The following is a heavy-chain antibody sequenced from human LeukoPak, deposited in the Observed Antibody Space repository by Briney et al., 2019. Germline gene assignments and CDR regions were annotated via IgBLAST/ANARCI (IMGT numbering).Heavy chain of an antibody. Sequence: SETLSLTCTVSGGSISSGSYYWSWIRQPAGKGLEWIGRIYTSGSTNYNPSLKSRVTISVDTSKNQFSLKLSSVTAADTAVYYCARGQYDILTGYRDYWGQGTLVTVSS. CDR2: IYTSGST. CDR3: ARGQYDILTGYRDY. D-gene: IGHD3-9*01. V-gene: IGHV4-61*02. J-gene: IGHJ4*02. CDR1: GGSISSGSYY.